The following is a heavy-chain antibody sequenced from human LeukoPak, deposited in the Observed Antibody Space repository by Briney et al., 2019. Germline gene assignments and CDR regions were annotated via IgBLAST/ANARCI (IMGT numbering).Heavy chain of an antibody. CDR2: ISSSSSYI. V-gene: IGHV3-21*01. Sequence: GGSLRLSCAASGFTFSTYSMNLVRQAPGKGLEWVSSISSSSSYIYYADSVKGRFTISRDNAKNSLYLQMNTLRAEDTAVYYCARDWSSSSSTSYHNRLDEDYWGQGTLVTVSS. CDR1: GFTFSTYS. J-gene: IGHJ4*02. CDR3: ARDWSSSSSTSYHNRLDEDY. D-gene: IGHD6-6*01.